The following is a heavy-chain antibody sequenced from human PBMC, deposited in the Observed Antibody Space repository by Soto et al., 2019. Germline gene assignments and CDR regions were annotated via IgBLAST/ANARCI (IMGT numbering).Heavy chain of an antibody. CDR1: GFTFHHFD. Sequence: GRTLRFSLLVPGFTFHHFDMHRVRQAPRKGLEWVAVISYDGSIKYDPGSVQGRFTVARDNSNNTLFLQMNSLRVEDTSVYYCAREGVAASALGHYYDGMDVWGQGTAVTFS. CDR3: AREGVAASALGHYYDGMDV. J-gene: IGHJ6*02. D-gene: IGHD6-13*01. V-gene: IGHV3-30-3*01. CDR2: ISYDGSIK.